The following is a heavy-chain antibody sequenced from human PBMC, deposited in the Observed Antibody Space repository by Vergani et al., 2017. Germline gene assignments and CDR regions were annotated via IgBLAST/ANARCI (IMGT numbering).Heavy chain of an antibody. CDR2: ISGSGGST. CDR3: AKDLXYYGSGSYFYGMDV. D-gene: IGHD3-10*01. J-gene: IGHJ6*02. CDR1: GFTFSSYA. V-gene: IGHV3-23*04. Sequence: EVQLVESGGGLVKRGGSLRLSCAASGFTFSSYAMSWVRQAPGKGLEWVSAISGSGGSTYYADSVKGRFTISRDNSKNTLYLQMNSLRAEDTAVYYCAKDLXYYGSGSYFYGMDVWGQGTTVTVSS.